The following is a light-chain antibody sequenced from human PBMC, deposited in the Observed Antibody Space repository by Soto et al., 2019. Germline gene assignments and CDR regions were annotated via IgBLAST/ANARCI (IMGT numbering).Light chain of an antibody. CDR2: DAS. CDR1: QSVSGD. V-gene: IGKV3-11*01. J-gene: IGKJ1*01. CDR3: RQRNNWPQT. Sequence: EIVLTQSPATLSVSPGERATLSCRASQSVSGDLAWYHHKPGQAPRLLIYDASTRALDTPARFAGSGAGTDFTLSISSLEPEDSAVYYCRQRNNWPQTFGQGTKWIS.